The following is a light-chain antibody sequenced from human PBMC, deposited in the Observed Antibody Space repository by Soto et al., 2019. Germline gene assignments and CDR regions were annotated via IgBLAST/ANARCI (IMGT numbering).Light chain of an antibody. CDR2: DAS. Sequence: DIQMTQSPSTLSASVGDRVTITCRASQSILNWLAWYQQKPGKVPKLLIYDASSLASGVPSRFSGSGSGTEFTLTISSLQPDDFASFYCQEYNSYTWTFGQGTKVDIK. CDR3: QEYNSYTWT. V-gene: IGKV1-5*01. J-gene: IGKJ1*01. CDR1: QSILNW.